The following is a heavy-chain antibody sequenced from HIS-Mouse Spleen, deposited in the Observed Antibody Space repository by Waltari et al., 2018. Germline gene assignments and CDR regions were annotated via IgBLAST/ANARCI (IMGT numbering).Heavy chain of an antibody. Sequence: QVQLQQWGAGLLKPSETLSLTCAVYGGSFSGYYCSWIRQPPGKGLEWIGEINHSGSTNYNPSLKSRVTISVDTSKNQFSLKLSSVTAADTAVYYCARDRVYSSSNWFDPWGQGTLVTVSS. CDR3: ARDRVYSSSNWFDP. CDR1: GGSFSGYY. J-gene: IGHJ5*02. V-gene: IGHV4-34*01. D-gene: IGHD6-13*01. CDR2: INHSGST.